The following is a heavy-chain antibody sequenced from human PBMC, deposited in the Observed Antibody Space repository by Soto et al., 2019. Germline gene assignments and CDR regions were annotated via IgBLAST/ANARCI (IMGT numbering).Heavy chain of an antibody. CDR3: ARYTTRVTIFGVVTHDAFDI. Sequence: ASVKVSCKASGYTFTGYYMHWVRQAPGQGLEWMGWINPNSGGTNYAQKFQGRVTMTRDTSISTAYMELGRLRSDDTAVYYCARYTTRVTIFGVVTHDAFDIWGQGTMVTVSS. V-gene: IGHV1-2*02. J-gene: IGHJ3*02. CDR2: INPNSGGT. D-gene: IGHD3-3*01. CDR1: GYTFTGYY.